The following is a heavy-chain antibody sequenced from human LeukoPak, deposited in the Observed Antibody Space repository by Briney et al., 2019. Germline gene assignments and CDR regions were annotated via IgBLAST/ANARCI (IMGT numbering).Heavy chain of an antibody. CDR3: TRDGPRSSGYPDT. V-gene: IGHV3-11*01. CDR2: ISSSGSTI. J-gene: IGHJ5*02. CDR1: GFTFSNYG. Sequence: GGSLRLSCAASGFTFSNYGMSWVRQAPGKGLEWVSYISSSGSTIYYADSVKGRFTISRDNAKNSLYLQMNSLRAEDTAVYYCTRDGPRSSGYPDTWGQGTLVTVSS. D-gene: IGHD3-22*01.